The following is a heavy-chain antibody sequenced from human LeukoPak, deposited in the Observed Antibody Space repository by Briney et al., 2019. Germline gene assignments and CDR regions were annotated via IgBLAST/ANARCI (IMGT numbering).Heavy chain of an antibody. J-gene: IGHJ4*02. CDR3: ARGHGPGGSRWPNLDH. CDR1: AYTFTSYD. V-gene: IGHV1-8*01. Sequence: ASVKVSCKASAYTFTSYDINWVRQATGQGLEWMGWMDPNSGNTAYAQKFQGRVTMTRDTSISTAYMELSRLRSEDTAVYYCARGHGPGGSRWPNLDHWGQGTLVTVSS. CDR2: MDPNSGNT. D-gene: IGHD6-13*01.